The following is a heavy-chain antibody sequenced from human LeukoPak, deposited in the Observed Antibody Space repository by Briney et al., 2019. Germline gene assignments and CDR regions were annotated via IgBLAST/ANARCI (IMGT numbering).Heavy chain of an antibody. Sequence: GGSLRLSCAASGFTFGDYDMHWVRQAPGKGLEWVSLIRADGATTRYTDSVKGRFTISRDNRKDSLYLQMNSLRTEDTALYYCARDNTGSYEYWGQGTLVTVSP. J-gene: IGHJ4*02. D-gene: IGHD1-26*01. CDR3: ARDNTGSYEY. CDR2: IRADGATT. V-gene: IGHV3-43*02. CDR1: GFTFGDYD.